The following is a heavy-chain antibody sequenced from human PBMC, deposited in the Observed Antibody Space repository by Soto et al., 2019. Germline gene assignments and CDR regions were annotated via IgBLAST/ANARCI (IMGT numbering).Heavy chain of an antibody. J-gene: IGHJ4*02. CDR2: ISAYNGNT. CDR3: ARVWSQQQLIPTRY. D-gene: IGHD6-13*01. Sequence: ASVKVSCKASGYTLTSYGISWVRQAPGQGLEWMGWISAYNGNTNYAQKLQGRVTMTTDTSTSTAYMELRSLRSDDTAVYYCARVWSQQQLIPTRYWGQGTLVTVSS. V-gene: IGHV1-18*01. CDR1: GYTLTSYG.